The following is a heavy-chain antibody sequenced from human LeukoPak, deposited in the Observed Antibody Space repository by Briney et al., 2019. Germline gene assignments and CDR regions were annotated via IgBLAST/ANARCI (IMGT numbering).Heavy chain of an antibody. CDR3: ARVSPVLYGDSNPKTLRKQYYYGMDV. CDR1: GDSISSYY. V-gene: IGHV4-59*01. D-gene: IGHD4-17*01. J-gene: IGHJ6*02. CDR2: IYYSGST. Sequence: SETLSLTCTVSGDSISSYYWSWIRQPPGKGLEWIGYIYYSGSTNYNPSLKSRVTILVDTSKNQFSLKLSSVTAADPAVYYCARVSPVLYGDSNPKTLRKQYYYGMDVWGQGTTVTVSS.